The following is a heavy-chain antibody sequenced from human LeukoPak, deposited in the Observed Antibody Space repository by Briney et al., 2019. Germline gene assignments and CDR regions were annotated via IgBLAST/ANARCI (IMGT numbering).Heavy chain of an antibody. D-gene: IGHD6-19*01. J-gene: IGHJ1*01. CDR2: IYSGGST. CDR3: ARKIVRSGWTFQH. V-gene: IGHV3-66*01. CDR1: GFTVSSDY. Sequence: PGGSLRLSCAASGFTVSSDYMSWVRQAPGKGLEWLSVIYSGGSTYYTDSVKGRFTTSRDNSKNTLYLQMNSLRAEDTAVYYCARKIVRSGWTFQHWGQGTLVTVSS.